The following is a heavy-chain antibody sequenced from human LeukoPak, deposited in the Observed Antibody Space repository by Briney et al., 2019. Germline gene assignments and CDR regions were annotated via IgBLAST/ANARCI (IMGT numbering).Heavy chain of an antibody. V-gene: IGHV3-23*01. J-gene: IGHJ4*01. Sequence: PGGSLRLSCAASGFTFSSYAMSWVRQAPGKGLEWVSSISGSGDSTYYADSVKGRFTISRDNSKNTLYLQMNSLRAEDTAVYYCASTQWLIPFDYWGHGTLVTVSS. CDR3: ASTQWLIPFDY. CDR2: ISGSGDST. CDR1: GFTFSSYA. D-gene: IGHD6-19*01.